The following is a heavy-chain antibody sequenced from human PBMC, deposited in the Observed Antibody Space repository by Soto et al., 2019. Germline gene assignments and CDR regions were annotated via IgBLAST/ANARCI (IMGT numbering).Heavy chain of an antibody. CDR2: IYYSGTT. J-gene: IGHJ5*02. Sequence: QMQLQESGPGLVKPSETLSLTCSVSGVSVSSRSYYWGWIRQPPGKGLEWIGTIYYSGTTYYNPSLRSRVTISLDTSKNQFSLKLTSVTAADTAVYYCARRTPHYYDSILGSNWFHPWGQGTLVTVSS. V-gene: IGHV4-39*01. CDR3: ARRTPHYYDSILGSNWFHP. CDR1: GVSVSSRSYY. D-gene: IGHD3-22*01.